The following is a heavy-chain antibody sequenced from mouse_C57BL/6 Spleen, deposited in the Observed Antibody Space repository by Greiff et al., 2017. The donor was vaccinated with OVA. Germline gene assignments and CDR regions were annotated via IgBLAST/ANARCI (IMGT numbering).Heavy chain of an antibody. CDR2: IDPEDGET. D-gene: IGHD3-2*02. CDR3: ARGSSVWYFDV. CDR1: GFNIKDYY. Sequence: VQLQQSGAELVKPGASVKLSCTASGFNIKDYYMHWVKQRTEQGLEWIGRIDPEDGETKYAPKFQGKATITADTSSNTANLQLSSLTSEDTAVYYCARGSSVWYFDVWGTGTTVTVS. J-gene: IGHJ1*03. V-gene: IGHV14-2*01.